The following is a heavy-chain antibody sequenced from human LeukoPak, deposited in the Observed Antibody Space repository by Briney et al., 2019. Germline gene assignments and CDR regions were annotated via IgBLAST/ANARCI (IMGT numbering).Heavy chain of an antibody. D-gene: IGHD3-3*01. V-gene: IGHV1-69*05. J-gene: IGHJ4*02. CDR1: GGTFSSYA. CDR3: AITFGVVTDLDY. Sequence: ASVKVSCKASGGTFSSYAISWVRQAPGQGLEWMGGIIPIFGTANYAQKFQGRVTITTDESTSTAYMELSSLRSEDTAVYYCAITFGVVTDLDYWGQGTLVTVSS. CDR2: IIPIFGTA.